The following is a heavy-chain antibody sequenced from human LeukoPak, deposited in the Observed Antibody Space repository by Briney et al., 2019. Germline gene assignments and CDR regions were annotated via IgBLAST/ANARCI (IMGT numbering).Heavy chain of an antibody. CDR3: ARHGRYFGLVDV. CDR1: GGSISSYY. J-gene: IGHJ6*02. Sequence: AETLSLTCSVSGGSISSYYWSWVWQLPGKGLERIGLVYYSGSTNYNPSLKSRVTISVDTSKNQFSLKLSSVTAADTAVYYCARHGRYFGLVDVWGQGTTVTVSS. V-gene: IGHV4-59*08. D-gene: IGHD3-9*01. CDR2: VYYSGST.